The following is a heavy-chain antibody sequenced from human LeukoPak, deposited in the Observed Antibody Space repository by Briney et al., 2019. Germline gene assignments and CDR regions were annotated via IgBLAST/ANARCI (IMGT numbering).Heavy chain of an antibody. CDR3: ARVGGLGYSYGLSFDFDY. Sequence: PGGSLRLSCAASGLTFDDYGMSCVRQAPGKGLEWVSGINWNGGSTGYADSVKGRFTISRDNAKNSLYLQMNSLRAENTALYYCARVGGLGYSYGLSFDFDYWGQGTLVTVSS. V-gene: IGHV3-20*04. CDR2: INWNGGST. CDR1: GLTFDDYG. J-gene: IGHJ4*02. D-gene: IGHD5-18*01.